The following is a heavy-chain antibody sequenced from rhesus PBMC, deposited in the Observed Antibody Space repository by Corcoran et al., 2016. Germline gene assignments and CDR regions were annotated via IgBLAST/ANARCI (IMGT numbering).Heavy chain of an antibody. Sequence: QVQLQESGPGLVKPSETLSLPCAVSGGSFSSYWWSWIHQPPGKGLEWIGEINGNSGSTNYNPSLKSRVTISKDASKNQFSLKLSSVTAADTAVYYCARTYYNISTGYLDYWGQGVLVTVSS. CDR1: GGSFSSYW. J-gene: IGHJ4*01. CDR2: INGNSGST. CDR3: ARTYYNISTGYLDY. D-gene: IGHD3-3*01. V-gene: IGHV4-80*01.